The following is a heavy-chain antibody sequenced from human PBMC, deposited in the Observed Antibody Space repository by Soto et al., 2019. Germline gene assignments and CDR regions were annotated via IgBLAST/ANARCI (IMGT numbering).Heavy chain of an antibody. J-gene: IGHJ6*02. CDR1: RFTFSSYG. V-gene: IGHV3-33*01. Sequence: HPGGSLRLSCVASRFTFSSYGMHWVRQAPGKGLEWVAVIWYDGDNKYYADSVKGRFTISRDNSKNTLYLQMNSLRAEDTAVYYCASAYCGGDCSFIDYYGVDVWGQGTTVTVSS. D-gene: IGHD2-21*02. CDR2: IWYDGDNK. CDR3: ASAYCGGDCSFIDYYGVDV.